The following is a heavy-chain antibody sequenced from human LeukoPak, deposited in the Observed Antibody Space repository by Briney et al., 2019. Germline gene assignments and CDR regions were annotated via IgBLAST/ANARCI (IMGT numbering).Heavy chain of an antibody. D-gene: IGHD3-22*01. V-gene: IGHV3-21*01. CDR2: ISSSSSYI. CDR3: ARRPNPYYYDSSGYYEFWDY. J-gene: IGHJ4*02. Sequence: GGSLRLSCAAAGFTFRSYWMYWVRQAPGKGLEWVSSISSSSSYIYYADSVKGRFTISRDNAKNSLYLQMNSLRAEDTAVYYCARRPNPYYYDSSGYYEFWDYWGQGTLVTVSS. CDR1: GFTFRSYW.